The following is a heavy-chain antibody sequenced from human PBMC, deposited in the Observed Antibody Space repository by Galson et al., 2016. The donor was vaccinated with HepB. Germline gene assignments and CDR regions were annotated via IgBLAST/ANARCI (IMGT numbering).Heavy chain of an antibody. Sequence: SETLSLTCSVPGYPISSDYYWGWIRQPPGKGLDWIGSIFHRGSTYYSPSVKSRVTMSADTSRNQFSLRLTSVTAADTAVYYCVRAGVSAAGSADYWGQGTLVTVSS. D-gene: IGHD6-13*01. V-gene: IGHV4-38-2*02. CDR2: IFHRGST. CDR1: GYPISSDYY. J-gene: IGHJ4*02. CDR3: VRAGVSAAGSADY.